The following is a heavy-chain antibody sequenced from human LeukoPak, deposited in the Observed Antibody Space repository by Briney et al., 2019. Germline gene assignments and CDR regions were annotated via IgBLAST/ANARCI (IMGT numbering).Heavy chain of an antibody. J-gene: IGHJ5*02. D-gene: IGHD6-13*01. CDR2: MNPNSGNT. V-gene: IGHV1-8*01. CDR3: ARQEWAAAGTGP. CDR1: GYTFTSYD. Sequence: GASVKVSCKASGYTFTSYDINWVRQATGQGLEWMGWMNPNSGNTGYAQKFQGRVTMTRNTSISTAYMELSSLRSEDTAVYYCARQEWAAAGTGPWGQGTLVTVSS.